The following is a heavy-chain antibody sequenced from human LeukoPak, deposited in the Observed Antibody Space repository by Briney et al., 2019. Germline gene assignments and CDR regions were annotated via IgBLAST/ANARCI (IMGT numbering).Heavy chain of an antibody. D-gene: IGHD6-13*01. CDR1: GYTFTGYY. V-gene: IGHV1-2*04. J-gene: IGHJ3*02. Sequence: ASVKVSCKASGYTFTGYYMHWVRQAPGQGLEWMGWINPNSGGANYAQKFQGWVTMTRDTSISTAYMELSRLRSDDTAVYYCARDNNSPIAAAGTPNAFDIWGQGTMVTVSS. CDR2: INPNSGGA. CDR3: ARDNNSPIAAAGTPNAFDI.